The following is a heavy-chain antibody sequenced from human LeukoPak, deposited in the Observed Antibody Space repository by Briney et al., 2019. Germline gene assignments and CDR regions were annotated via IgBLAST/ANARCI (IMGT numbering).Heavy chain of an antibody. D-gene: IGHD3-16*01. Sequence: PGGSLRLSCAASGFSFSSYDMHWVRQAPGKGLEWVAFVQKDGSHKNYADSVKGRFTISRDNSKNTLYLQMNSLRVEDTAVYYCANIPNSFGPDYWGQGSLVTVSS. CDR3: ANIPNSFGPDY. CDR2: VQKDGSHK. V-gene: IGHV3-30*02. J-gene: IGHJ4*02. CDR1: GFSFSSYD.